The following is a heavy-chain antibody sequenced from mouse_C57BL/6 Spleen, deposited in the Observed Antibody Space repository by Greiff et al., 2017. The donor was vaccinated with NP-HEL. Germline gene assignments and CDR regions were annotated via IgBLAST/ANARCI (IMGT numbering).Heavy chain of an antibody. CDR2: IWTGGGT. J-gene: IGHJ3*01. V-gene: IGHV2-9-1*01. Sequence: VKLVESGPGLVPPSQSLSITCTVSGFSLTSYAISWVRQPPGTGLEWLGVIWTGGGTNYNSALKSRLSISKDNSKSQVFLKMNSLQTDDTARYDCARNYEYAWFAYWGQGTLVTVSA. D-gene: IGHD2-4*01. CDR1: GFSLTSYA. CDR3: ARNYEYAWFAY.